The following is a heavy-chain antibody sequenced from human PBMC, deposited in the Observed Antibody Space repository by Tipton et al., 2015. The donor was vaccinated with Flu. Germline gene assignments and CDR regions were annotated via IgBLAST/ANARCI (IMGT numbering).Heavy chain of an antibody. J-gene: IGHJ4*02. CDR3: ARGPPYGSGSYAFDY. CDR2: INHGRNT. D-gene: IGHD3-10*01. Sequence: TLSLTCAVDDGSFSGYYWSWIRQPPGKGLEWIGEINHGRNTNYNPSLKSRVTISVDTSKNQISLKVSSMTAADTAIYYCARGPPYGSGSYAFDYWGQGTLVTVSS. V-gene: IGHV4-34*01. CDR1: DGSFSGYY.